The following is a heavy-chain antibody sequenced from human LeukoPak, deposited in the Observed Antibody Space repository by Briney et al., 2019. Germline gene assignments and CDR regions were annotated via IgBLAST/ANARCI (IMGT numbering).Heavy chain of an antibody. CDR2: ISAYNGNT. CDR3: ARRATAAFDI. Sequence: GASVKVSCKASGYTFTSYGISWVRQAPGQGLEWMGWISAYNGNTNYAQKLQGRVTITTDESTSTAYMELSSLRSEDTAVYYCARRATAAFDIWGQGTMVTVSS. J-gene: IGHJ3*02. D-gene: IGHD1-26*01. CDR1: GYTFTSYG. V-gene: IGHV1-18*01.